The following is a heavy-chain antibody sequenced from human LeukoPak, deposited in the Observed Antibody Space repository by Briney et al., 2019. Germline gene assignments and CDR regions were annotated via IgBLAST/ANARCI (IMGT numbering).Heavy chain of an antibody. Sequence: SETLSLTCAVYGGSFSGYYWSWIRQPPGKGLEWIGEINHSGSTNYNPSLKSRVTISVDTSKNRFSLKLSSVTAADTAVYYCARGFFASSSSPLDYWGQGTLVTVSS. V-gene: IGHV4-34*01. J-gene: IGHJ4*02. D-gene: IGHD6-13*01. CDR3: ARGFFASSSSPLDY. CDR1: GGSFSGYY. CDR2: INHSGST.